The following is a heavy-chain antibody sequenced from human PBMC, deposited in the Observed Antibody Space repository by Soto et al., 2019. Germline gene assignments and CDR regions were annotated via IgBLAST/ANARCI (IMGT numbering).Heavy chain of an antibody. V-gene: IGHV4-59*01. J-gene: IGHJ4*02. D-gene: IGHD2-21*01. CDR3: AKYRRTDAEAYSLDF. CDR1: GASINNYC. Sequence: SETLSLTCSVSGASINNYCWSCIRQPPGKGLEWIVFVYYTGSTITKYNPSLQSRVAMSVDSYKNQFSLKVTSMTAADTAIYYFAKYRRTDAEAYSLDFWGPVPLVTVS. CDR2: VYYTGSTIT.